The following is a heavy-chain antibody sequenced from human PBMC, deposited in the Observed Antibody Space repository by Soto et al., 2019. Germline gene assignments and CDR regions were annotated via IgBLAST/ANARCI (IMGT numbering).Heavy chain of an antibody. Sequence: LSLTCAVSGGSISSGGYSWSWIRQPPGKGLEWIGYIYHSGSTYYNPSLKSRVTISVDRSKNQFSLKLSSVTAADTAVYYCARVVAVAGYFDYWGQGTLVTVSS. CDR3: ARVVAVAGYFDY. CDR1: GGSISSGGYS. V-gene: IGHV4-30-2*01. J-gene: IGHJ4*02. CDR2: IYHSGST. D-gene: IGHD6-19*01.